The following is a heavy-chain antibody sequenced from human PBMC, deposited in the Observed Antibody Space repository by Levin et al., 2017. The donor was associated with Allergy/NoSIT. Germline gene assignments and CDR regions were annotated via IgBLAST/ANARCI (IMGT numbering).Heavy chain of an antibody. CDR1: GGSISSSSYY. D-gene: IGHD3-10*01. J-gene: IGHJ5*02. CDR3: GSAMVRGGNNWFDP. Sequence: SETLSLTCTVSGGSISSSSYYWGWIRQPPGKGLEWIGSIYYSGSTYYNPSLKSRVTISVDTSKNQFSLKLSSVTAADTAVYYCGSAMVRGGNNWFDPWGQGTLVTVSS. V-gene: IGHV4-39*01. CDR2: IYYSGST.